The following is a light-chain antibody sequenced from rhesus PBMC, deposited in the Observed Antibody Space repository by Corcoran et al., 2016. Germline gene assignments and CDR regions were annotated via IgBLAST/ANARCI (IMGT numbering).Light chain of an antibody. Sequence: DIVVTQTPLSLPVTPGEPASISCRSSQSLLDSEDGNTYLDWYLQKPGQSPQLLLYEVSNRASGFPDRFSGSGSDTDFTLKISRVEAEDVGVYYCMQALEFPYSFGQGTKVEIK. CDR1: QSLLDSEDGNTY. V-gene: IGKV2-104*02. J-gene: IGKJ2*01. CDR2: EVS. CDR3: MQALEFPYS.